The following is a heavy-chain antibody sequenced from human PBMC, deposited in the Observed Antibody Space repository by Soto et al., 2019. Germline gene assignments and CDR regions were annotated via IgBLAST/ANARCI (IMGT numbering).Heavy chain of an antibody. J-gene: IGHJ6*02. CDR1: GGSISSGGYH. CDR2: IYYSGIT. V-gene: IGHV4-31*03. Sequence: PSETLSLTCTVSGGSISSGGYHWSWIRQHPGKGLEWIGYIYYSGITCYNPSLKSRVTISVDTSKNQFSLKLSSVTAADTAVYYCARLDVWGQGTTVTVS. CDR3: ARLDV.